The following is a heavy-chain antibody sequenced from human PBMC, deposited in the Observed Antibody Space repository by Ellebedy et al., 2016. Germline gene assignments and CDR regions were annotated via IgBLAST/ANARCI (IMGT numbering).Heavy chain of an antibody. Sequence: ASVKVSXXASGYTFSNYGITWVRQAPGQGPEWMGWISANNGNTNYAQKFQGRVTMTTDTSTSTAYMELRSLRSDDTAVYYCARDRDDSFGYLYWGQGTLVTVSS. CDR3: ARDRDDSFGYLY. CDR2: ISANNGNT. CDR1: GYTFSNYG. D-gene: IGHD3-22*01. V-gene: IGHV1-18*01. J-gene: IGHJ4*02.